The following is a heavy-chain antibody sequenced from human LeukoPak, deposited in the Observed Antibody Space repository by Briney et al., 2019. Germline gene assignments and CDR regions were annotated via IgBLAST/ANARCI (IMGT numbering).Heavy chain of an antibody. V-gene: IGHV3-48*02. J-gene: IGHJ2*01. CDR3: ARESGGTSPYWYFDL. CDR1: GFTFSSYS. D-gene: IGHD1-7*01. CDR2: ISSSSTTI. Sequence: GGSLRLSCVVSGFTFSSYSMNWVRQAPGKGLEWISYISSSSTTIYYADSVKGRFTISRDNAKNSLYLQMNSLRDEDTAVYYCARESGGTSPYWYFDLWGRGTLVTVSS.